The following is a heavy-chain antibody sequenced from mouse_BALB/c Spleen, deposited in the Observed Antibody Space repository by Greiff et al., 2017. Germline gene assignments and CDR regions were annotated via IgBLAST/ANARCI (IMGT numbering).Heavy chain of an antibody. CDR3: ARHYGSSWFAY. D-gene: IGHD1-1*01. V-gene: IGHV5-12-2*01. Sequence: GQLVESGGGLVQPGGSLKLSCAASGFTFSSYTMSWVRQTPEKRLEWVAYISNGGGSTYYPDTVKGRFTISRDNAKNTLYLQMSSLKSEDTAMYYCARHYGSSWFAYWGQGTLVTVSA. J-gene: IGHJ3*01. CDR1: GFTFSSYT. CDR2: ISNGGGST.